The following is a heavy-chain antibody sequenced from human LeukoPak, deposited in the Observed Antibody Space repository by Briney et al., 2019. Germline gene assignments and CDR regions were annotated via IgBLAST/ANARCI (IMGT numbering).Heavy chain of an antibody. CDR1: DGSISSGGYY. CDR2: IYYSGST. V-gene: IGHV4-31*03. Sequence: PSETLSLTCTVPDGSISSGGYYWSWIRQHPGKGLEWIGYIYYSGSTYYNPSLKSRVTISVDTSKNQFSLKLSSVTAADTAVYYCARGSPYDPYYYDSSGSETPGGFDYWGQGTLVTVSS. J-gene: IGHJ4*02. D-gene: IGHD3-22*01. CDR3: ARGSPYDPYYYDSSGSETPGGFDY.